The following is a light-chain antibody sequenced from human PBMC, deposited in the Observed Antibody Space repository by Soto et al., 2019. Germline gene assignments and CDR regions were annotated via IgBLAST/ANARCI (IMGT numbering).Light chain of an antibody. Sequence: DLQMTQSPSSLSASVGDRVTITCQASQDISNYLNWYQQKPGKAPKLLIYDASNLETGVPSRFSGSGSVTDFTFTISSLQPEDIATYYCQQYDNLPPYTFGQGTKLEIK. CDR2: DAS. CDR1: QDISNY. J-gene: IGKJ2*01. CDR3: QQYDNLPPYT. V-gene: IGKV1-33*01.